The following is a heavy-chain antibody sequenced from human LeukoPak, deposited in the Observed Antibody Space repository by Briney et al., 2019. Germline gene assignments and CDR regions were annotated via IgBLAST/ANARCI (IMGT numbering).Heavy chain of an antibody. Sequence: GGSLRLSCAVSGFTFNSYEMNWVRQAPGKGLEWVSYISSSGSTIYYADSVKGRFTISRDNAKNSLYLQMNSLRAEDTAVYYCARVHVLLWFGELSAPLDAFDIWGQGTMVTVSS. CDR1: GFTFNSYE. CDR2: ISSSGSTI. J-gene: IGHJ3*02. CDR3: ARVHVLLWFGELSAPLDAFDI. V-gene: IGHV3-48*03. D-gene: IGHD3-10*01.